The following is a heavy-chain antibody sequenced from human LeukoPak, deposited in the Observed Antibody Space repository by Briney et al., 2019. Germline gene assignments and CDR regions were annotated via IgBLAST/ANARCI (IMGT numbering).Heavy chain of an antibody. CDR2: IKRDGSEK. Sequence: GGSLRLSCVASGFSLSDYWMSWVRQAPGKGLEWAATIKRDGSEKDYVDSVKGRFTISRGNANNALYLHMNSLRAEDTAVYYCVRGGLRYFDWSGRGTLVTVSS. CDR3: VRGGLRYFDW. CDR1: GFSLSDYW. V-gene: IGHV3-7*01. J-gene: IGHJ4*02. D-gene: IGHD3-9*01.